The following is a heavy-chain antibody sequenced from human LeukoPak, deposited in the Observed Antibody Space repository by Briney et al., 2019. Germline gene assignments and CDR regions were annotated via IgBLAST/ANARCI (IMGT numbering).Heavy chain of an antibody. D-gene: IGHD3-16*02. CDR1: GGTFSSYA. V-gene: IGHV1-69*13. CDR3: ARGAHYDYVWGSYRYGFDY. Sequence: SVKVSCKASGGTFSSYAISWVRQAPGQGLEWMGGIIPIFGTANYAQKFQGRVTITADESTSTAYMELSSLRSEDTAVYYCARGAHYDYVWGSYRYGFDYWGRGTLVTVSS. J-gene: IGHJ4*02. CDR2: IIPIFGTA.